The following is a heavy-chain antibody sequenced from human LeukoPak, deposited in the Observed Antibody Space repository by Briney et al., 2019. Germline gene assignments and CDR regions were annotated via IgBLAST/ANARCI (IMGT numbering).Heavy chain of an antibody. V-gene: IGHV3-11*01. CDR1: GFTFSDYY. CDR2: ISSSGSTI. Sequence: GGSLRLSCAASGFTFSDYYMSWIRQAPGKGLEGVSYISSSGSTIYYADSVKGRFTISRDNAKNSLYLQMNSLRAEDTAVYYCARDRGELLPDFDYWGQGTLVTVSS. CDR3: ARDRGELLPDFDY. D-gene: IGHD1-26*01. J-gene: IGHJ4*02.